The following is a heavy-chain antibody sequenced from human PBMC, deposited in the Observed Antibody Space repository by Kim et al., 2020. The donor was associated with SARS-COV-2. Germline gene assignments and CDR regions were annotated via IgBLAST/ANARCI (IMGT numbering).Heavy chain of an antibody. Sequence: ASVKVSCKASGYTFTNYHIHWVRQAPGQWLEYMGIISPRGHDTRYSQKFQGRVVVTSDTSTTTVFMELDSLTSDDTALYYCARDLAGGWALDYWGQGTLVIVSS. J-gene: IGHJ4*02. CDR1: GYTFTNYH. CDR2: ISPRGHDT. V-gene: IGHV1-46*01. D-gene: IGHD6-19*01. CDR3: ARDLAGGWALDY.